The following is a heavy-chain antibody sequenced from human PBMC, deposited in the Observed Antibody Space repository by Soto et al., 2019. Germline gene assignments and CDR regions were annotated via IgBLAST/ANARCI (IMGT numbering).Heavy chain of an antibody. CDR3: VKVTLGWHLDY. Sequence: GGSLRLSCSASGFTFSSYPMHWVRQAPGKGLEYVSAISSNGGSTYYADSVKGRFTISRDNSTNTLYLQMSSLRAEDTAVYYCVKVTLGWHLDYWGQGTLVTVSS. CDR2: ISSNGGST. CDR1: GFTFSSYP. J-gene: IGHJ4*02. V-gene: IGHV3-64D*06. D-gene: IGHD6-19*01.